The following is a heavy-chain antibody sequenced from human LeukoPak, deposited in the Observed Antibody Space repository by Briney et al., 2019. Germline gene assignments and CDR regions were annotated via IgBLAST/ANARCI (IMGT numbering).Heavy chain of an antibody. D-gene: IGHD5-18*01. CDR3: ARDLGGYSYGSHFDS. J-gene: IGHJ4*02. CDR1: RFTFRSYG. CDR2: IRFDGSNK. Sequence: GGSLRLSCVGSRFTFRSYGMHWVRQAPGKGLEWVAFIRFDGSNKYYTDSVKGRFTISRDNSKNTLYLQMNSLRAEDTAVYYCARDLGGYSYGSHFDSWGQGTLVTVSS. V-gene: IGHV3-30*02.